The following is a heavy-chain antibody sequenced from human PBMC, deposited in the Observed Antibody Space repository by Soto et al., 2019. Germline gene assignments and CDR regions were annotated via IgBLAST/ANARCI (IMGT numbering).Heavy chain of an antibody. CDR3: ARDVGPAYYYDSSGYRIFDWFDP. CDR2: IYYSGST. Sequence: PSETLSLTCTVSGGSISSYYWSWIRQPPGKGLEWIGYIYYSGSTNYNPSLKSRVTISVDTSKNQFSLKLSSVTAADTAVYYCARDVGPAYYYDSSGYRIFDWFDPWGQGTLVTVSS. J-gene: IGHJ5*02. V-gene: IGHV4-59*01. D-gene: IGHD3-22*01. CDR1: GGSISSYY.